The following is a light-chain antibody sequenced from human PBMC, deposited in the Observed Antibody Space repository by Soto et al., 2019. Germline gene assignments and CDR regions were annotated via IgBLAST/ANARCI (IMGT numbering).Light chain of an antibody. V-gene: IGKV3-15*01. Sequence: EIVMTQSPATLSVSPGERATLSCRASQSVRRNLAWYQQKPGQSPRLLTRATGIPARFSGSGSGTQFTLTISSLQSEDFAVYYCQQYNNWPPAWTLGQGTKVDIE. CDR1: QSVRRN. CDR3: QQYNNWPPAWT. J-gene: IGKJ1*01.